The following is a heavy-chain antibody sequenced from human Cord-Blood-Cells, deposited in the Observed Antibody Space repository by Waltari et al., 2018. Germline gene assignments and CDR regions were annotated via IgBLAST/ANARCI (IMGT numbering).Heavy chain of an antibody. D-gene: IGHD2-15*01. CDR2: INPNSGGT. CDR1: GYTFTGYY. J-gene: IGHJ5*02. CDR3: ARDPAKYCSGGSCYGWFDP. Sequence: QVQLVQSGAEVKKPGASVKVSCKASGYTFTGYYMHWVRQAPGQGLEWMGRINPNSGGTNYAQKFQGRVTMTRDTYISTAYMELSRLRSDDTAVYYCARDPAKYCSGGSCYGWFDPWGQGTLVTVSS. V-gene: IGHV1-2*06.